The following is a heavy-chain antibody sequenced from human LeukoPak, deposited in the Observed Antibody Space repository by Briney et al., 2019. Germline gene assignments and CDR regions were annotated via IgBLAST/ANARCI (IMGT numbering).Heavy chain of an antibody. J-gene: IGHJ4*02. V-gene: IGHV5-51*01. CDR3: ARRSRMTTPYYFDY. D-gene: IGHD4-11*01. CDR2: IYPGDSDT. CDR1: GYSFTSYW. Sequence: RAGESLKISCKGSGYSFTSYWIGWVRQMPGKGLEWMGIIYPGDSDTRYSPSFQGQVTISADKSISTAYLQWSSLKASDTAMYYCARRSRMTTPYYFDYWGQGTLVTVSS.